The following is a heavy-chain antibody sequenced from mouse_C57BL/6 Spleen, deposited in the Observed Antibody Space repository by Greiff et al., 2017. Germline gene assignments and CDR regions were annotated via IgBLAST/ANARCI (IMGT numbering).Heavy chain of an antibody. Sequence: EVQLQQSGPELVRPGASVKIPCKASGYTFTDYNMHWVKQSPGQSLEWIGDINPNNGGTIYNQKFKGKATLTADTSSSTAYMELRSLTSEDTAVYYCARIRDYGVYWGQGTTLTVSS. J-gene: IGHJ2*01. V-gene: IGHV1-18*01. CDR2: INPNNGGT. CDR1: GYTFTDYN. CDR3: ARIRDYGVY.